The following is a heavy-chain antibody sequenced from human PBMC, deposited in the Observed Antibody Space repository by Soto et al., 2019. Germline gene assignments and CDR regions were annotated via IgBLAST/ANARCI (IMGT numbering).Heavy chain of an antibody. CDR1: GASISTSTYY. Sequence: LSLTCTVSGASISTSTYYWAWVRQPPGKGLEWIGYIYYTGDTFYNPSLKSRVTISVDTSIHQFTRTLTSVTAADSAIYYCSRHGAAVLYYYGMDVWGQGTAVTVSS. CDR2: IYYTGDT. D-gene: IGHD3-10*01. CDR3: SRHGAAVLYYYGMDV. J-gene: IGHJ6*02. V-gene: IGHV4-39*01.